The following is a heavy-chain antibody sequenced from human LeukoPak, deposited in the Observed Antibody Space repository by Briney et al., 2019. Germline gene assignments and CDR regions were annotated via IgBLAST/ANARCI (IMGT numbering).Heavy chain of an antibody. CDR1: GDSTRSYY. D-gene: IGHD3-22*01. CDR3: ARGGPMSSGYAGDGFDI. Sequence: SVTLSLTCTVSGDSTRSYYWSWIRQPPGKGLEWIGYIYYTGSTNYNPSLKSRVTISIDTPENQFSLHLTSVTAADTAVYYCARGGPMSSGYAGDGFDIWGQGTLVTVSS. J-gene: IGHJ3*02. V-gene: IGHV4-59*01. CDR2: IYYTGST.